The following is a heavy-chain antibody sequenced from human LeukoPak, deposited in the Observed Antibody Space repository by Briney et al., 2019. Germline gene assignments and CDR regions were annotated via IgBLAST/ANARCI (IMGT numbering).Heavy chain of an antibody. Sequence: PSETLSLTCTVSGGSISSYYWSWIRQPPGKGLEWIGYIYYSGSTNYNPSLKSRVTISVDTSKNQFSLKLSSVTAADTAVYYCARGPGRFAGTDYWGQGTLVTVST. V-gene: IGHV4-59*01. J-gene: IGHJ4*02. CDR3: ARGPGRFAGTDY. CDR1: GGSISSYY. CDR2: IYYSGST. D-gene: IGHD3-16*01.